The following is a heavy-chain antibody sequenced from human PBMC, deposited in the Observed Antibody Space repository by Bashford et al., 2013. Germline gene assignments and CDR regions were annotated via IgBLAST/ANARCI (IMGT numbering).Heavy chain of an antibody. J-gene: IGHJ4*02. CDR1: GFTFSIHA. D-gene: IGHD1-20*01. V-gene: IGHV3-23*01. Sequence: GGSLRLSCAASGFTFSIHAMSWVRQAPGKGLEWVSAISGSGSHTNYADSVKGRGRHLPETIPKNTLYLQLSSLRAEDTAVYYCAKLDRGYNWNYFDYWGRGTPGHPSPQ. CDR3: AKLDRGYNWNYFDY. CDR2: ISGSGSHT.